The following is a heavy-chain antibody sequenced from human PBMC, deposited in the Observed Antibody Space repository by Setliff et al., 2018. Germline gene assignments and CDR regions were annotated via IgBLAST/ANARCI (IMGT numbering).Heavy chain of an antibody. D-gene: IGHD4-4*01. CDR3: ATGPRDSRNYLNWLGS. V-gene: IGHV3-15*01. J-gene: IGHJ1*01. CDR2: IKSSIEGATS. CDR1: GITFKNAW. Sequence: GGSLRLSCSVSGITFKNAWMTWVRQAPGKGPEWVGRIKSSIEGATSDYGAPAKGRFTISRDDSKNMIHLQMNNLKIEDTGFYFCATGPRDSRNYLNWLGSWGPGTLVTVSS.